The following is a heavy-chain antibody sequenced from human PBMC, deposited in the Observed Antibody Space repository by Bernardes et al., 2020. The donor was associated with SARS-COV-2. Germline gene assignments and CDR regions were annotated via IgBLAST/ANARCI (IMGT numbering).Heavy chain of an antibody. Sequence: GGSLRLSCAASGFTFSSYWMHWVRQAPGKGLVWVSRINSDGSSTSYADSVKGRFTISRDNAKNTLYLQMNSLRAEDTAVYYCARSRGQLWLPYWGQGTLVTVSS. V-gene: IGHV3-74*01. CDR2: INSDGSST. J-gene: IGHJ4*02. D-gene: IGHD5-18*01. CDR3: ARSRGQLWLPY. CDR1: GFTFSSYW.